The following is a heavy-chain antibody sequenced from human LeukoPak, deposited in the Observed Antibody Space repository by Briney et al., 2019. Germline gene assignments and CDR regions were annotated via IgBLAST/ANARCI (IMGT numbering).Heavy chain of an antibody. CDR3: TTDLADYDILTGYYTVRNY. D-gene: IGHD3-9*01. V-gene: IGHV3-15*01. Sequence: GGSLRLSCAGSGFIFSSYWMHWVRQAPGKGLEWVGRIKSKTDGGTTDYAAPVKGRFTISRDDSKNTLYLQMNSLKTEDTAVYYCTTDLADYDILTGYYTVRNYWGQGTLVTVSS. J-gene: IGHJ4*02. CDR1: GFIFSSYW. CDR2: IKSKTDGGTT.